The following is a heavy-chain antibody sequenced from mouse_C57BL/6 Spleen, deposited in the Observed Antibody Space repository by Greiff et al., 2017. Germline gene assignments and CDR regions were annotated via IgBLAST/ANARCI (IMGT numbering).Heavy chain of an antibody. V-gene: IGHV1-64*01. D-gene: IGHD2-4*01. CDR3: ARSRDDYDVYFDV. CDR1: GYTFTSYW. Sequence: VQLQQPGAELVKPGASVKLSCKASGYTFTSYWMHWVKQRPGQGLEWIGMIHPNSGSTNYNEKFKSKATLTVDKSSSTAYMQLSSLTSEDSAVYYCARSRDDYDVYFDVWGTGTTVTVSS. CDR2: IHPNSGST. J-gene: IGHJ1*03.